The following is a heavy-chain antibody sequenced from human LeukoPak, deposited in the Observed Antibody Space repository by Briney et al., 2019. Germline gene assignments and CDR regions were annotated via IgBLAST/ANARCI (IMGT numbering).Heavy chain of an antibody. CDR3: AKDSSTWGNLAGHFDS. J-gene: IGHJ4*02. Sequence: TSETLSLTCAVYGGSFSGYYWSWIRQPPGKGLEWIGEINHSGSTNYNPSLKSRVTISVDTSKNQFSLKLSSVTAADTAVYYCAKDSSTWGNLAGHFDSWGQGTLVTVSS. CDR2: INHSGST. V-gene: IGHV4-34*01. CDR1: GGSFSGYY. D-gene: IGHD6-13*01.